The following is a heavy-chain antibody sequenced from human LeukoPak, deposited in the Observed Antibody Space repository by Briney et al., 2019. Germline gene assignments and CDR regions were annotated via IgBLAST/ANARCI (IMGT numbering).Heavy chain of an antibody. J-gene: IGHJ5*02. CDR2: ISWNSGSI. V-gene: IGHV3-9*01. CDR3: AKGSIFGVVITHNWFDP. D-gene: IGHD3-3*01. Sequence: GGSLRLSCAASGFTFDDYAMHWVRQAPGKGPEWVSGISWNSGSIGYADSVKGRFTISRDNAKNSLYLQMNSLRAEDTALYYCAKGSIFGVVITHNWFDPWGQGTLVTVSS. CDR1: GFTFDDYA.